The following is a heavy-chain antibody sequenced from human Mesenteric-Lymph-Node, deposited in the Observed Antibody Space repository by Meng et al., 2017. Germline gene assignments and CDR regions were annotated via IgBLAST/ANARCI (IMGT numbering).Heavy chain of an antibody. CDR1: GYTFISYD. CDR2: ISPYNGNT. V-gene: IGHV1-18*01. J-gene: IGHJ5*02. D-gene: IGHD3-9*01. CDR3: ARDTLYYDILTGYSPTNWFDP. Sequence: QVQMVQSGAEVKKPGASVKVACKASGYTFISYDISWVRRAPGQGLEWMGWISPYNGNTNYAQKLQGRVTMTTDTSTSTAYMELRSLRSDDTAVYYCARDTLYYDILTGYSPTNWFDPWGQGTLVTVSS.